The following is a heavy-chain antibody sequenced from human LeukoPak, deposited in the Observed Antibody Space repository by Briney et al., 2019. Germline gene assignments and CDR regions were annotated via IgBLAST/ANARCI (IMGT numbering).Heavy chain of an antibody. D-gene: IGHD6-13*01. V-gene: IGHV1-2*02. CDR3: GLSSSWSYNWFTP. J-gene: IGHJ5*02. CDR2: INPNSGGT. Sequence: ASVKVSCKASGYTFTGYYMHWVRQAPGQGLEWMGWINPNSGGTNYAQKFQGRVTMTRDTSISTAYMELSRLRSDDTAVYYCGLSSSWSYNWFTPGGQGTLVPVSS. CDR1: GYTFTGYY.